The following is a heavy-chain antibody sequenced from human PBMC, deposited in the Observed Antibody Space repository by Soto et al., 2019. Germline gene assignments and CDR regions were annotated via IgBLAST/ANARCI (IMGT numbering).Heavy chain of an antibody. D-gene: IGHD6-19*01. Sequence: QVQLVQSGAEVKKPGSSVKVSCKASGGTFNSFPISWVRQAPGQGLEWMGGIIPIFGTTNYAQKFQGRVTISAAESTGTVYMELNSLRFEDTAVYYCARLMAGRFDYWGQGTLVTVSS. CDR3: ARLMAGRFDY. CDR1: GGTFNSFP. V-gene: IGHV1-69*12. J-gene: IGHJ4*02. CDR2: IIPIFGTT.